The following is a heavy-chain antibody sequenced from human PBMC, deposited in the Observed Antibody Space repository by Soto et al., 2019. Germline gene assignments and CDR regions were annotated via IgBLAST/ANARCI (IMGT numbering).Heavy chain of an antibody. J-gene: IGHJ4*02. D-gene: IGHD5-12*01. CDR1: GRSFCSSRWS. Sequence: SATQSLTCTVPGRSFCSSRWSWNRYRYRPGKGLEWIGYIYDSGNTRYNPSLTSRVAVSLDTSKKQFFLMLTSVTAADTAVYYCARKTGYEVFDFWGQGTLVTVSS. CDR2: IYDSGNT. V-gene: IGHV4-31*03. CDR3: ARKTGYEVFDF.